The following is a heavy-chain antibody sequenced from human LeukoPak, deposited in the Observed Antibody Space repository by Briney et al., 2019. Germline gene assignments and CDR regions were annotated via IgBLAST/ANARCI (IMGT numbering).Heavy chain of an antibody. CDR1: GYSFTSYC. CDR2: MYHCDSYT. Sequence: GESLKISCKGSGYSFTSYCISWVRQMPGKGLEWMGRMYHCDSYTYYSRSFQGHVTISADKSISTAYVQWSSLNDSDTAMYYCASYGSGSYYSFDYWGQGTLVSVSS. J-gene: IGHJ4*02. V-gene: IGHV5-10-1*01. D-gene: IGHD3-10*01. CDR3: ASYGSGSYYSFDY.